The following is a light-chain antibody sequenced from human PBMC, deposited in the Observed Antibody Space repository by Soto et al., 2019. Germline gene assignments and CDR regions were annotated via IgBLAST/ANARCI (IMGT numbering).Light chain of an antibody. V-gene: IGKV1-39*01. J-gene: IGKJ5*01. CDR2: AAS. CDR1: QTISSY. CDR3: QQSYSTPIT. Sequence: DVQMTQFPSSLSASVGDRVTITCRASQTISSYLHWYQLKPGQAPKLLIYAASSLQSGVPSRFSGSGSGTEFTLTISSLQPEDFATYYCQQSYSTPITFGQGTRLEIK.